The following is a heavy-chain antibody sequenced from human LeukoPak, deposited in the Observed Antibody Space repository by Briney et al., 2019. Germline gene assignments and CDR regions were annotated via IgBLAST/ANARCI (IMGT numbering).Heavy chain of an antibody. CDR2: IKQDGSEK. J-gene: IGHJ3*02. Sequence: PGGSLRLSCAASGFTFSTYWMTWVRQAPGKGLEWVANIKQDGSEKYYVDSVKGRFTISRDHAKNSLYLQMNGLRAEDTAVYYCARELSGDAFDIWGQGTMVSVSS. V-gene: IGHV3-7*01. D-gene: IGHD3-10*01. CDR1: GFTFSTYW. CDR3: ARELSGDAFDI.